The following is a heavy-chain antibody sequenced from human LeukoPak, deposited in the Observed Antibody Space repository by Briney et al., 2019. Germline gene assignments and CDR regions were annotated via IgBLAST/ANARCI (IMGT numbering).Heavy chain of an antibody. J-gene: IGHJ4*02. CDR1: GGSISSYY. D-gene: IGHD6-19*01. CDR3: ARRVPVAGNYYFDY. V-gene: IGHV4-59*08. Sequence: PSETLSHTCTVSGGSISSYYWSWFRQPPGKGLEWIGYMYYSGITNYNPSLKSRVTISVDTSKNQFSLKLSSVTAADTAVYYCARRVPVAGNYYFDYWGQGTLVTVSA. CDR2: MYYSGIT.